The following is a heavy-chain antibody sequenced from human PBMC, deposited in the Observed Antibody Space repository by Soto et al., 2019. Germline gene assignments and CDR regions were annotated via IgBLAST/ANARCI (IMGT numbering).Heavy chain of an antibody. Sequence: EVQLVESGGGLAQSGGSLRLSCAASGFMFNDYEMNWVRQAPGKGLEWVSYISEGGTTTHYTDSVKGRFTVSRDNAKESLYLQMTSLTPEETANYFCVRDARGGGRLPWDCWGQGVLVSVSS. CDR1: GFMFNDYE. CDR2: ISEGGTTT. D-gene: IGHD3-16*01. V-gene: IGHV3-48*03. CDR3: VRDARGGGRLPWDC. J-gene: IGHJ4*02.